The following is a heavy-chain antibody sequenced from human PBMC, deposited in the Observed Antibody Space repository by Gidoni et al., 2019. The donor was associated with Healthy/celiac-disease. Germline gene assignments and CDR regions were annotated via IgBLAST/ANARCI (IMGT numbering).Heavy chain of an antibody. V-gene: IGHV4-30-4*01. CDR1: GGSISSGDYY. CDR2: IDYSGST. D-gene: IGHD3-22*01. Sequence: QVQLQESGPGLVTPSQTLSLTCTVSGGSISSGDYYWSWIRQPPGKGLEWIGYIDYSGSTYYNPSLKSRVTISVDTSKNQFSLKLSSVTAADTAVYYCARVSTYYYDSSGYTFDYWGQGTLVTVSS. CDR3: ARVSTYYYDSSGYTFDY. J-gene: IGHJ4*02.